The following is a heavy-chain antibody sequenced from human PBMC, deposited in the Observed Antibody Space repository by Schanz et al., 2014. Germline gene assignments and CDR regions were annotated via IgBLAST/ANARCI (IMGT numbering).Heavy chain of an antibody. CDR1: GYTFTSYY. D-gene: IGHD6-13*01. J-gene: IGHJ4*02. CDR2: INPSGGST. V-gene: IGHV1-46*03. Sequence: QVQLVQSGAEVKKPGASVKVSCKASGYTFTSYYMHWVRQAPGQGLEWMGIINPSGGSTSYAQKCQGRVTMTRDTSTSTVYMELSSLTSEDTAVYYCARDGEAAAGCDYWGQGTLVTVSS. CDR3: ARDGEAAAGCDY.